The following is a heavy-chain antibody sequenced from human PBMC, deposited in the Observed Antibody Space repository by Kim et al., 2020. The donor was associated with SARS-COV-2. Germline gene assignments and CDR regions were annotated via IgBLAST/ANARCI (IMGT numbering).Heavy chain of an antibody. J-gene: IGHJ4*02. CDR2: ISYDGSNK. Sequence: GGSLRLSCAASGFTFNTYGMHWVRQAPGKGLEWVAVISYDGSNKYYADSVKGRFTISRDNSKNTLYLQMNSLRIEDTAVYYCAKSVSGSYFGYDYLGQGTLVTVSS. D-gene: IGHD1-26*01. V-gene: IGHV3-30*18. CDR3: AKSVSGSYFGYDY. CDR1: GFTFNTYG.